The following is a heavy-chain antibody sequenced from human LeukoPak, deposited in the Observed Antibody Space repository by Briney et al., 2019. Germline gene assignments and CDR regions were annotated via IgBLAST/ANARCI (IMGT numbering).Heavy chain of an antibody. CDR1: GGSISSNY. D-gene: IGHD6-13*01. Sequence: SETLSLTCTVSGGSISSNYWSWIRQSPGKGLEWIGYMYYSGSTNYNPSLKSRVTMSVDTSKNQFSLKLSSVTAADTAVYYCAKDSSTWGNLAGHFDSWGQGTLVTVSS. J-gene: IGHJ4*02. V-gene: IGHV4-59*12. CDR3: AKDSSTWGNLAGHFDS. CDR2: MYYSGST.